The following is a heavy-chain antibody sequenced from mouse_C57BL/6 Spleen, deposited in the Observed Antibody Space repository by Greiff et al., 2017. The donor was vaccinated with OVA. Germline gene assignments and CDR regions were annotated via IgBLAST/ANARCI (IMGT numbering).Heavy chain of an antibody. D-gene: IGHD2-2*01. CDR3: ARQDGYDEAMDY. V-gene: IGHV5-17*01. CDR1: GFTFSDYG. Sequence: DVKLVESGGGLVKPGGSLKLSCAASGFTFSDYGMHWVRQAPEKGLEWVAYISSGSSTIYYADTVKGRFTISRDNAKNTLFLQMTSLRSEDTAMYYCARQDGYDEAMDYWGQGTSVTVSS. CDR2: ISSGSSTI. J-gene: IGHJ4*01.